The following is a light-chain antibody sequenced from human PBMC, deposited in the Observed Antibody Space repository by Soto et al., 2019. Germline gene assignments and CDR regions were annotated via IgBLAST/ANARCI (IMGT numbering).Light chain of an antibody. Sequence: DIQVTQSPSFLSASVGDRVTITCRASQGISNYLAWYQQKPGRAPKLLIYTASTLHSGVPSRFSGSGSGTEFTLTISSLQPEDFATYCCQQFNNYPRTFGQGTKVDIK. CDR2: TAS. V-gene: IGKV1-9*01. J-gene: IGKJ2*01. CDR3: QQFNNYPRT. CDR1: QGISNY.